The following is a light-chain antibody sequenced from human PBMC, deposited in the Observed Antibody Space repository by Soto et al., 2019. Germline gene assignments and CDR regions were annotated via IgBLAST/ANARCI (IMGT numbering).Light chain of an antibody. J-gene: IGKJ2*01. V-gene: IGKV3-15*01. CDR1: QSVSSN. Sequence: EIVMTQSPATLSVSPGERATLSCRASQSVSSNLAWYQQKPGQAPRLLIYGASTRATGIPARFSGSGSGTEFTLTISSLQSEDFAVYYCQQYNNGAMYTFCQGTKLEIK. CDR3: QQYNNGAMYT. CDR2: GAS.